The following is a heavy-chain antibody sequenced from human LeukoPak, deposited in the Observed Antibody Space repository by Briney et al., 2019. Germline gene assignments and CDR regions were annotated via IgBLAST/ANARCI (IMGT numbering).Heavy chain of an antibody. CDR2: IWSDGSNQ. J-gene: IGHJ4*02. Sequence: GKSLTLSRVASHFPFPFSHYGMHWVRQAPGKGLEWVAVIWSDGSNQYYADSVKGRFTISRDNSKKTVYLQMSSLRAEDTAVYFCAKDAQRGFDYSNSLENWGQGTLVTVSS. CDR3: AKDAQRGFDYSNSLEN. CDR1: HFPFPFSHYG. D-gene: IGHD4-11*01. V-gene: IGHV3-33*06.